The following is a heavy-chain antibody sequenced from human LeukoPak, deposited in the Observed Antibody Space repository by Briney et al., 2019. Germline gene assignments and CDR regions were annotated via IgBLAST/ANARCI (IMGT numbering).Heavy chain of an antibody. CDR3: AKDSRAYSSSWYCFDY. CDR2: ISGSGGST. Sequence: PGGSLRLSCAVSGFTFSSYAMSWVRQAPGKGLEWVSAISGSGGSTYYADSVKGRFTISRDNSKNTLYLQMHSLRAEDTAVYYCAKDSRAYSSSWYCFDYWGQGTLVTVSS. D-gene: IGHD6-13*01. J-gene: IGHJ4*02. V-gene: IGHV3-23*01. CDR1: GFTFSSYA.